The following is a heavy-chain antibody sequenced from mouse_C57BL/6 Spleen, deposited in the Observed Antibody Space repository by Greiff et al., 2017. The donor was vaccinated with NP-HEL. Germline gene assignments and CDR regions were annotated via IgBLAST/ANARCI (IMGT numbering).Heavy chain of an antibody. CDR1: GYTFTSYW. CDR2: IDPSDSYT. V-gene: IGHV1-50*01. D-gene: IGHD1-1*01. J-gene: IGHJ2*01. CDR3: ARNYYGSSSPYYFDY. Sequence: QVQLQQPGAELVKPGASVKLSCKASGYTFTSYWMQWVKQRPGQGLAWIGEIDPSDSYTNYNQKFKGKATLTVDTSSSTAYMQLSSLTSEDSAVYYCARNYYGSSSPYYFDYWGQGTTLTVSS.